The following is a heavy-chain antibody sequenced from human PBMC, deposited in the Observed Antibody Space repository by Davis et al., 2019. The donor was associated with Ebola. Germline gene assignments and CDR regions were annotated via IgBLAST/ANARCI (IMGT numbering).Heavy chain of an antibody. CDR2: IKPDASEK. D-gene: IGHD1-26*01. V-gene: IGHV3-7*01. CDR1: GFSSRSNW. Sequence: GGSLRLSCEGSGFSSRSNWMSWVRQAPGKGLEWVANIKPDASEKYYVDSVRGRFTISRDNAQNAVYLQMNSLRVDDTAVYYCARALPSGSYGEFDYWGQGTLVTVSS. CDR3: ARALPSGSYGEFDY. J-gene: IGHJ4*02.